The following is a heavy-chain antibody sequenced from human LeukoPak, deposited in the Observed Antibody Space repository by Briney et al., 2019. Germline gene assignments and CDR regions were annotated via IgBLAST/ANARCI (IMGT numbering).Heavy chain of an antibody. CDR3: AGSRPILGWFDP. CDR2: MNPNSGNT. D-gene: IGHD1-26*01. V-gene: IGHV1-8*01. J-gene: IGHJ5*02. CDR1: GYTFTSYD. Sequence: ASVKVSCKASGYTFTSYDINWVRQATGQGLEWMGWMNPNSGNTGYAQKFQGRVTMTRNTSISTAYMELSSLRSEDTAVYYCAGSRPILGWFDPWGQGTLVTVSS.